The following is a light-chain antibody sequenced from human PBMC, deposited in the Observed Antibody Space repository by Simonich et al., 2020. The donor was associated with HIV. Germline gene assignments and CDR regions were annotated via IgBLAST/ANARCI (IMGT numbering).Light chain of an antibody. V-gene: IGLV1-40*01. CDR3: QSYDSSLRLEV. CDR2: GNS. CDR1: SSNIGAGYD. Sequence: QSVLTQPPSLSGTPGQRVTISCSGSSSNIGAGYDVHWYQQLPGTAPKLLIYGNSNRPSGVPDRFSGSKSGTSASLAITGLQAEDEADYYCQSYDSSLRLEVFGGGTKLTVL. J-gene: IGLJ3*02.